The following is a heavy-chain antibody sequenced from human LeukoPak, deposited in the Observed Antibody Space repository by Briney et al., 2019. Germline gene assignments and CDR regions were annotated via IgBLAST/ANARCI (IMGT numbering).Heavy chain of an antibody. CDR2: INPNSGGT. J-gene: IGHJ4*02. Sequence: GASVKVSCKASGYTFTSYDINWVRQATGRGLEWMGWINPNSGGTNYAQKFQGRVTMTRDTSISTAYMELSRLRSDDTAVYYCARGYCSSTSCYTLSLGTYWSFIYWGQGTLVTVSS. V-gene: IGHV1-2*02. D-gene: IGHD2-2*02. CDR1: GYTFTSYD. CDR3: ARGYCSSTSCYTLSLGTYWSFIY.